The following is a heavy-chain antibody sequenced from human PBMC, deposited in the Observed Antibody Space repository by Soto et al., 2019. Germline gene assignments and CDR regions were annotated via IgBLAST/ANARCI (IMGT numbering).Heavy chain of an antibody. J-gene: IGHJ4*02. Sequence: QVQLVQSGAEMKKPGASVKVSCKASGYTFTSYGMSWVRQAPGQGLEWMGGIIPFFGTAKYSQKFEDRITITADESTNTVYMDLRSLTSEDTAIYYCARTAPMDAGDKYYYDFWGQGALVTVSS. CDR1: GYTFTSYG. V-gene: IGHV1-69*13. CDR3: ARTAPMDAGDKYYYDF. D-gene: IGHD3-16*01. CDR2: IIPFFGTA.